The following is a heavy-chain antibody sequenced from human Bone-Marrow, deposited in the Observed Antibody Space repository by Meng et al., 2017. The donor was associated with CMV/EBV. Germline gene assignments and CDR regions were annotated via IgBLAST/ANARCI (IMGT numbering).Heavy chain of an antibody. Sequence: QVQLVQSGAEVKRPGASVKVSCKASGYTFTDYYMHWVRQAPGHGLEWVGWINPNNGGTNYAQRFQGRVTMTRDTSTSTAYMELSGLRSDDTAVYYCARVGGQAYCGGDCYDFDYWGQGTLVTVSS. V-gene: IGHV1-2*02. D-gene: IGHD2-21*02. CDR2: INPNNGGT. CDR1: GYTFTDYY. J-gene: IGHJ4*02. CDR3: ARVGGQAYCGGDCYDFDY.